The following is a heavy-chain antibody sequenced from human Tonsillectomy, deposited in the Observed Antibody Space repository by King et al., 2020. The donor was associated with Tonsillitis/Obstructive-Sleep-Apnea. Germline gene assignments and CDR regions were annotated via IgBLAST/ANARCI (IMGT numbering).Heavy chain of an antibody. D-gene: IGHD6-13*01. CDR3: ARQMSDSSSWYRSYYYYGMDV. J-gene: IGHJ6*02. Sequence: VQLVQSGAEVKKPGESLKISCKGSGYSFTSYWIGWVRQMPGKGLEWMGIIYPGDSDTRYSPSFQGQVTISADKSISTAYLQWSSLKASDTAMYYCARQMSDSSSWYRSYYYYGMDVWGQGTTVTVSS. CDR2: IYPGDSDT. CDR1: GYSFTSYW. V-gene: IGHV5-51*01.